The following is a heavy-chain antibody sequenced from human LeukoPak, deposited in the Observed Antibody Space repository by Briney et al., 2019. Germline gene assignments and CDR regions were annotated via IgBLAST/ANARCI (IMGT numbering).Heavy chain of an antibody. V-gene: IGHV3-30*18. Sequence: GRSLRLSCAASGFTFNSYGMHWVRQAPGKGLEWVAVISYDGSNKYYADSVKGRFTISRDNSKNTLYLQMNSLRAEDTAVYYCAKTPRNWNYPNWFDPWGQGTLVTVSS. J-gene: IGHJ5*02. CDR3: AKTPRNWNYPNWFDP. CDR2: ISYDGSNK. CDR1: GFTFNSYG. D-gene: IGHD1-7*01.